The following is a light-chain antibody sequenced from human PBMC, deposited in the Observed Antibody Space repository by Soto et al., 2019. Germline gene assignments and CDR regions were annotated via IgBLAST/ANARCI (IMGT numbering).Light chain of an antibody. J-gene: IGLJ3*02. CDR3: GTWDKSLSAGV. CDR1: SSDVGAYNY. Sequence: QSALTQPGSVSGSPGQSITISCTGTSSDVGAYNYVSWYQQHPGKAPKLMIYENNKRPSGIPDRFSGSKSGTSATLGITGLQTGDEADYYCGTWDKSLSAGVFGGGTKLTVL. CDR2: ENN. V-gene: IGLV1-51*01.